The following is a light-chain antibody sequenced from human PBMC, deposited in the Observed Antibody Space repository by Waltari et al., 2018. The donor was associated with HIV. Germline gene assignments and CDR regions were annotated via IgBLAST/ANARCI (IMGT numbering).Light chain of an antibody. CDR1: SNDVGAYGF. V-gene: IGLV2-11*01. CDR2: DVI. CDR3: SSYAGSYICV. J-gene: IGLJ3*02. Sequence: QSALTQPRSVSGSPGQSVTISCTGTSNDVGAYGFVSWYQQHPGKAPRLMIFDVISRPSGVPDRFSGSKSGSTASLTISGLQAEDEADYYCSSYAGSYICVFGGGTKLTVL.